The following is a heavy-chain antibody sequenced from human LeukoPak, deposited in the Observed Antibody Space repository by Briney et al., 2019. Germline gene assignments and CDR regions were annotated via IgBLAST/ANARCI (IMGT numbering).Heavy chain of an antibody. D-gene: IGHD3-10*01. J-gene: IGHJ6*03. V-gene: IGHV3-9*01. CDR3: AKDMGFGGHYYMDV. CDR1: GFSFSGYG. CDR2: ISWNSGSI. Sequence: GGSLRLSCAASGFSFSGYGMSWVRQAPGKGLEWVSGISWNSGSIGYADSVKGRFTISRDNAKNSLYLQMNSLRAEDTALYYCAKDMGFGGHYYMDVWGKGTTVTISS.